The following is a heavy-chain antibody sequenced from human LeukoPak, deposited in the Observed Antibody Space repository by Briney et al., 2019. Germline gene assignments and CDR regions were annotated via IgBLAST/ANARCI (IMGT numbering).Heavy chain of an antibody. Sequence: SVRVSCKASGGTFSSYAISWVRQAPGQGLEWMGGIIPIFGTANYAQKFQGRVTITADESTSTAYMELSSLRSEDTAVYYCARADYYDSSGYYPNNYYYYGMDVWGQGTTVTVSS. D-gene: IGHD3-22*01. CDR2: IIPIFGTA. CDR1: GGTFSSYA. J-gene: IGHJ6*02. V-gene: IGHV1-69*13. CDR3: ARADYYDSSGYYPNNYYYYGMDV.